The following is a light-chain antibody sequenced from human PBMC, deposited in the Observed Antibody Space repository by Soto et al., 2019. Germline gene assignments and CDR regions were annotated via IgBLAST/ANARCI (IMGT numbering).Light chain of an antibody. CDR2: DVS. V-gene: IGLV2-14*01. CDR3: SSYTSTSIV. Sequence: QSALTQPASVSGSLGQSITISCTGTSSDVGGYNYVSWYQRHPGKAPKLMIYDVSNRPSGVSNRFSGSKSGNTASLTISGLQAEDEADYHCSSYTSTSIVFGTGTKLTVL. CDR1: SSDVGGYNY. J-gene: IGLJ1*01.